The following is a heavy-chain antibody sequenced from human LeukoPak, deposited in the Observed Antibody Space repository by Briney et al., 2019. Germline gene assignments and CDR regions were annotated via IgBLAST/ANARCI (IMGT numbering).Heavy chain of an antibody. Sequence: PGGSLRLSCAASGFTFSSYAMSWVRQAPGKGLEWVSAISGSGGSTYYADSVKSRFTISRDNSKNTLYLQMNSLRAEDTAVYYCAKVSRWLEGPIDYWGQGTLVTVSS. CDR1: GFTFSSYA. D-gene: IGHD5-24*01. V-gene: IGHV3-23*01. CDR2: ISGSGGST. J-gene: IGHJ4*02. CDR3: AKVSRWLEGPIDY.